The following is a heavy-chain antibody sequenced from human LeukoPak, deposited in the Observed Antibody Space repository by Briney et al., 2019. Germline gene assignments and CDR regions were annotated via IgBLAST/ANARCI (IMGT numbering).Heavy chain of an antibody. D-gene: IGHD6-19*01. CDR1: GFTFSSYA. J-gene: IGHJ4*02. Sequence: GGSLRLSCAASGFTFSSYAMHWVRQAPGKGLEWVAIISYDGSNKYYADSVKGRFTISRDNSKNTLYLQMHSLRTEETAVYYCARVTSAGTVRPFDYWGQGTLVTVSS. V-gene: IGHV3-30*04. CDR2: ISYDGSNK. CDR3: ARVTSAGTVRPFDY.